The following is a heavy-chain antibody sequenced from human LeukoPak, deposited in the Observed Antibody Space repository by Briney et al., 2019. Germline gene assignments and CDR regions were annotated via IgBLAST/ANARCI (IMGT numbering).Heavy chain of an antibody. CDR1: GGSISSYY. CDR2: IYYSGST. Sequence: KPSETLSLTCTVSGGSISSYYWSWIRQPPGKGLEWIGYIYYSGSTYYNPSLKSRVTISVDTSKNQFSLKLSSVTAADTAVYYCAGGGPSQNWFDPWGQGTLVTVSS. CDR3: AGGGPSQNWFDP. D-gene: IGHD3-10*01. J-gene: IGHJ5*02. V-gene: IGHV4-59*06.